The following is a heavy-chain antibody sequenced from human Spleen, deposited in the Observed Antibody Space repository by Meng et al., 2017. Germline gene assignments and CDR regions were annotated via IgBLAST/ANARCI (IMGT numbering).Heavy chain of an antibody. D-gene: IGHD3-22*01. J-gene: IGHJ4*02. Sequence: GGSLRLSCAASGFTFSRYGMHWVRQAPGKGLEWVAVIWFDGSSQYYADSVKGRFTISRDNSKNTLYLQMNSLRAEDTAVYYCARDLYYYDSSGYYKTSFDYWGQGTLVTVSS. CDR2: IWFDGSSQ. CDR3: ARDLYYYDSSGYYKTSFDY. CDR1: GFTFSRYG. V-gene: IGHV3-33*01.